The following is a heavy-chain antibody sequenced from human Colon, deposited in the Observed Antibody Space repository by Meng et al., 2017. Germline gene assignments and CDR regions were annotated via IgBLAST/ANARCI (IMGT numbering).Heavy chain of an antibody. CDR3: ARVGWRGGSCYPPTYYFDY. V-gene: IGHV3-48*03. J-gene: IGHJ4*02. Sequence: GESLKISCAASGFTFSSYEMNWVRQAPGKGLEWVSYISSSGSTIYYADSVKGRFTISRDNAKNSLYLQMNSLRAEDTAVYYCARVGWRGGSCYPPTYYFDYWGQGTLVTVSS. CDR1: GFTFSSYE. D-gene: IGHD2-15*01. CDR2: ISSSGSTI.